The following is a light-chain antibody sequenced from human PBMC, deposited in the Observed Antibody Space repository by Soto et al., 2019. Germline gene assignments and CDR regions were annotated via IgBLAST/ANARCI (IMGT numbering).Light chain of an antibody. J-gene: IGKJ2*01. CDR2: AAS. CDR1: QSVSANF. Sequence: EIVLTQSPGTLSLSPGERATLSCRASQSVSANFVAWYQQKPGQPPRLIVFAASGWAAGIPDRFSGSGSGTDFTLTISSLEPEDFAVYYCQQYDSSPYTFGQGTKLEIK. CDR3: QQYDSSPYT. V-gene: IGKV3-20*01.